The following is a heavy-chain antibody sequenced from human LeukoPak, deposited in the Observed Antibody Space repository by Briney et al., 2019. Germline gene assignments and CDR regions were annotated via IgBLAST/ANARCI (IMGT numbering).Heavy chain of an antibody. CDR3: ARHAAVEGSSGWSPLWWFDP. D-gene: IGHD6-19*01. Sequence: SETPSLTCTVSGGSIRSYYWSWIRQPPGKGLEWIGYMHHSGSTKHNPYLKSRVTISADTSKGQFSLKLSSVTAADTAVYYCARHAAVEGSSGWSPLWWFDPWGQGTLVTVSS. V-gene: IGHV4-59*08. CDR1: GGSIRSYY. CDR2: MHHSGST. J-gene: IGHJ5*02.